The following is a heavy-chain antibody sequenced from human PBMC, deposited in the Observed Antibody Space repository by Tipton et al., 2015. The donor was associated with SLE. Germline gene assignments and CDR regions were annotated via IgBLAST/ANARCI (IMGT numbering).Heavy chain of an antibody. V-gene: IGHV3-7*01. Sequence: GSLRLSCAASGFTFSSYAMNWVRQAPGKGLEWVANIKQDGSEKYYVDSVKGRFTISRDNAKNSLYLQMNSLRAEDTAVYYCASGGGNLDYWGQGTLVTVSS. CDR1: GFTFSSYA. J-gene: IGHJ4*02. CDR3: ASGGGNLDY. D-gene: IGHD4-23*01. CDR2: IKQDGSEK.